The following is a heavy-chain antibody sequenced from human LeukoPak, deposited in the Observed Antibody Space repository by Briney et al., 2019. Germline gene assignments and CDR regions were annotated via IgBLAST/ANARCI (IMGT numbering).Heavy chain of an antibody. CDR3: ARHMTRYFDWLRPYYYYGMDV. CDR1: GGSISDYY. Sequence: PSETLSLTCSVSGGSISDYYWTWIRQPAGKGLEWIGYIYYSGSTNYNPSLKSRVTISVDTSKNQFSLKLSSVTAADTAVYYCARHMTRYFDWLRPYYYYGMDVWGQGTTVTVSS. V-gene: IGHV4-59*08. CDR2: IYYSGST. J-gene: IGHJ6*02. D-gene: IGHD3-9*01.